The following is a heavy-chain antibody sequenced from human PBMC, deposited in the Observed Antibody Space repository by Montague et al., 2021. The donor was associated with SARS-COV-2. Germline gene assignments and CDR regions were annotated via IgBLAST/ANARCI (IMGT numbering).Heavy chain of an antibody. CDR1: RYSIRTSDW. CDR2: IYQSGRV. V-gene: IGHV4-4*02. Sequence: SKTLSLTCAVSRYSIRTSDWWIWVRQPPGKGLEWIGEIYQSGRVNYNPSLKNRVTISVDISKEQFSLTLTSVTAADTAVYYCARDRRSGSYSMDVWGQGTTVIV. D-gene: IGHD1-26*01. CDR3: ARDRRSGSYSMDV. J-gene: IGHJ6*02.